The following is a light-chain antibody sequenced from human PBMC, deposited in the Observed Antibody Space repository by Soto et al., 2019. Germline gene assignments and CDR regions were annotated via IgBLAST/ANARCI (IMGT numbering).Light chain of an antibody. CDR2: QAS. Sequence: DLQMTQYPSTLSASVGDRVTITCRASQSISNWLAWYQQKPGKAPKLLIYQASSLETGVSSRFSGSASETEFTLSISILQPDDFATYYCKQYKDYSGWAFGQGTKVDI. V-gene: IGKV1-5*03. CDR1: QSISNW. J-gene: IGKJ1*01. CDR3: KQYKDYSGWA.